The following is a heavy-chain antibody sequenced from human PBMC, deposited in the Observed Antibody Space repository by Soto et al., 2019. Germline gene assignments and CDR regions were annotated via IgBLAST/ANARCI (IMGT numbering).Heavy chain of an antibody. V-gene: IGHV1-69*13. CDR3: ASGGTVVVVAATGAFDI. CDR2: IIPIFGTA. CDR1: GGTFSSYA. J-gene: IGHJ3*02. Sequence: ASVKVSCKASGGTFSSYAISWVRQAPGQGLEWMGGIIPIFGTANYAQKFQGRVTITADESTSTAYMELSSLRSEDTAVYYCASGGTVVVVAATGAFDIWGQGTMVTVAS. D-gene: IGHD2-15*01.